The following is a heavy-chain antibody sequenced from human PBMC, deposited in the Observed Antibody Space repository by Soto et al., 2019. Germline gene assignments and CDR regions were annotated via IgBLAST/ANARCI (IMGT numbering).Heavy chain of an antibody. CDR1: GFTVSTSQ. CDR2: IFIGGTT. Sequence: GGSLRLSCAASGFTVSTSQMTWVRQAPGKGLEWVSVIFIGGTTQYAESVKGRFTISRDKSENTVVLQMNSVRAEDTAVYYCARDDVLIDYWGQGTLVTVSS. J-gene: IGHJ4*02. D-gene: IGHD3-9*01. CDR3: ARDDVLIDY. V-gene: IGHV3-66*01.